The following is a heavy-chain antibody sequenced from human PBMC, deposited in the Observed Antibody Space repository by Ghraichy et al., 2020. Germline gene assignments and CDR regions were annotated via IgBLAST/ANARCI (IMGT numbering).Heavy chain of an antibody. V-gene: IGHV3-23*01. Sequence: AGSLRLSCAASGFSFSSYAMSWVRQAPGKGLEWVSAISGTGAGKNYADSVKGRFIISRDNSKNTLYLQMNSLGAEDTAVYYCAKGGGGNWFDPWGQGTLVTVSS. CDR2: ISGTGAGK. J-gene: IGHJ5*02. CDR1: GFSFSSYA. D-gene: IGHD2-15*01. CDR3: AKGGGGNWFDP.